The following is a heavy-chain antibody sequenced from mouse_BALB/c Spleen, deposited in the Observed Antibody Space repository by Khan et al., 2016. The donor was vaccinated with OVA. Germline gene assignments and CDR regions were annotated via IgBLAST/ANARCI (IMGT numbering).Heavy chain of an antibody. CDR3: VRDGAYHRNDGWFAY. CDR1: GYTFTSYT. J-gene: IGHJ3*01. CDR2: INPSNGYT. V-gene: IGHV1-4*01. D-gene: IGHD2-14*01. Sequence: QVQLQQSGAELARPGASVKMSCKASGYTFTSYTIHWIKVRPGQGLEWIGFINPSNGYTNYNQKFKDKATLTADKSSTTVHMQLSSLTSGDSAVYNCVRDGAYHRNDGWFAYWGQGTLVTVSA.